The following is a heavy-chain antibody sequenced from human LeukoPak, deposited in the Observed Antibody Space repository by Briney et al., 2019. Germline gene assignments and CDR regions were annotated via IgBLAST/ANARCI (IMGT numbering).Heavy chain of an antibody. CDR2: IYYSGST. J-gene: IGHJ3*02. CDR3: ASENSYCSGGSCANAFDI. CDR1: GGSISSGDYY. D-gene: IGHD2-15*01. V-gene: IGHV4-30-4*01. Sequence: PSQTLSLTCTVSGGSISSGDYYWSWIRQPPGKGLEWIGYIYYSGSTYYNPSLKGRVTISVDTSKNQFSLKLSSVTAADTAVYYCASENSYCSGGSCANAFDIWGQGTMVTVSS.